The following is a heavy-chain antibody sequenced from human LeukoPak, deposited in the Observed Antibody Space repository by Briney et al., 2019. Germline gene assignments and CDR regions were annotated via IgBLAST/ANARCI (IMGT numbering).Heavy chain of an antibody. Sequence: SETLSLTCTVSGGSISSYYWSWIRQPPGKGLEWIGYIYTSGSTNYNPSLKSRVTISVDTSKNQFSLKLSSVTAADTAVYYCVRHGRRDGYPYYFDYWGQGTLATVSS. CDR1: GGSISSYY. CDR3: VRHGRRDGYPYYFDY. CDR2: IYTSGST. V-gene: IGHV4-4*09. J-gene: IGHJ4*02. D-gene: IGHD5-24*01.